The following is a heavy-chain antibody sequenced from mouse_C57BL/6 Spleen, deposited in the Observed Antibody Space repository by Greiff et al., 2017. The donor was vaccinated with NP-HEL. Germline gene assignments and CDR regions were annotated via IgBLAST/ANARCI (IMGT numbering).Heavy chain of an antibody. V-gene: IGHV5-4*01. D-gene: IGHD2-5*01. CDR2: ISDGGSYT. CDR3: ARDYSNSAWFAY. Sequence: EVKLVESGGGLVKPGGSLKLSCAASGFTFSSYAMSWVRQTPEKRLEWVATISDGGSYTYYPDNVKGRFTISRDNAKNNLYLQMSHLKSEDTAMYYCARDYSNSAWFAYWGQGTLVTVSA. CDR1: GFTFSSYA. J-gene: IGHJ3*01.